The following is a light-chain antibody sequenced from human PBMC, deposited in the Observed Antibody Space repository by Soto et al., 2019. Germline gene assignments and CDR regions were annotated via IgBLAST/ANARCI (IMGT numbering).Light chain of an antibody. V-gene: IGKV3-20*01. CDR2: GAS. Sequence: EIVLTQSPGTLSLSPGDRATLSCRASQSVGVSYVAWYQQKSGQAPRLLMYGASSRATGIPDRFSGSGSGTDFTLTISRLEPEDFAVYYCQHYDTSPPTLTFGGGTKVEIK. J-gene: IGKJ4*01. CDR3: QHYDTSPPTLT. CDR1: QSVGVSY.